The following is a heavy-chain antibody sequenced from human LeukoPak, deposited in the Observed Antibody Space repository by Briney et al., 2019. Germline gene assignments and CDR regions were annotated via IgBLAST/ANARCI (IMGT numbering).Heavy chain of an antibody. CDR3: ARQKRYSSGWYVYWFDP. V-gene: IGHV5-51*01. Sequence: GESLKISRKASGNSITTYWIGWVRQKPGKGLEWMGLIFPGDSDTKYSPSFQGQVTISADKSISTAYLQWSYLKASDTAMYYCARQKRYSSGWYVYWFDPWGQGTLVTVSS. CDR1: GNSITTYW. J-gene: IGHJ5*02. CDR2: IFPGDSDT. D-gene: IGHD6-19*01.